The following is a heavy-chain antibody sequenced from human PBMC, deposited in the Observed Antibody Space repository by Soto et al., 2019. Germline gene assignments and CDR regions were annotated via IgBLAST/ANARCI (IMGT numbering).Heavy chain of an antibody. V-gene: IGHV3-30*18. J-gene: IGHJ4*02. CDR1: GFTFSAYG. D-gene: IGHD3-10*01. Sequence: QVQLVESGGGVVQPGRSLRLSCAASGFTFSAYGMHWVRQAPGKGLEWVAATSSDGSYKYYTDSVKGRFTISRDNSKNTLYLQMNGLRAEDTAVYFCANNMVRGTWYFAYWGQGTLVTVSS. CDR2: TSSDGSYK. CDR3: ANNMVRGTWYFAY.